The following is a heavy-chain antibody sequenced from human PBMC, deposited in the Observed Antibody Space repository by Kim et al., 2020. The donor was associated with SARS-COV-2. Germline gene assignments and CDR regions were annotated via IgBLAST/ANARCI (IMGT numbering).Heavy chain of an antibody. CDR2: IRSKANSYAT. CDR3: TSVPGTTLAFWDAFD. CDR1: GFTFSSCA. Sequence: GGSLRLSCAASGFTFSSCAMHWVRQAPGKGLEWVGRIRSKANSYATAYAASVKGRFTISRDDSKNTAYLQMNNLKTEATAVYYCTSVPGTTLAFWDAFD. D-gene: IGHD1-1*01. V-gene: IGHV3-73*01. J-gene: IGHJ3*02.